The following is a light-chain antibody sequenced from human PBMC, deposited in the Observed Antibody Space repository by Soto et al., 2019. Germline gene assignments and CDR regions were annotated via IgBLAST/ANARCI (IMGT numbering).Light chain of an antibody. CDR3: QQYNSYSPWT. V-gene: IGKV3-15*01. J-gene: IGKJ1*01. CDR1: QSVSSN. Sequence: EVVMTQSPATLSVAPGERATLSCRASQSVSSNVAWYQKKPGQAPRLFIYGTSIRATATPARFSGSGSETEFTLTISSLQSDDFATYYCQQYNSYSPWTFGQGTKVDIK. CDR2: GTS.